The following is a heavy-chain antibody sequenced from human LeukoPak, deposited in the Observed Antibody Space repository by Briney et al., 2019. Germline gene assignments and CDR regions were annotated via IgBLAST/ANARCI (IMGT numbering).Heavy chain of an antibody. CDR3: ARVKGYGDYGDAFDI. CDR2: IYSGGST. D-gene: IGHD4-17*01. V-gene: IGHV3-53*01. CDR1: GFTVSSNY. Sequence: GGSLRLSCAASGFTVSSNYMSWVRRAPGKGLEWVSVIYSGGSTYYADSAKGRFTISRDNSKNTLYLQMNSLRAEDTAVYYCARVKGYGDYGDAFDIWGQGTMVTVSS. J-gene: IGHJ3*02.